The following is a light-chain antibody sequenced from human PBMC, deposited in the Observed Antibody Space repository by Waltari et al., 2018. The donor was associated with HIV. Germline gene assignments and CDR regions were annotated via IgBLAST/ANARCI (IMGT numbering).Light chain of an antibody. CDR2: RNS. J-gene: IGLJ3*02. Sequence: QSALTQPPSTSGTPGQTVTIPCSGSSSNIGDNYVSWYQQLPGTAPKLLIYRNSQRPSGVRDRFSGSKSGTSASLAINDLRSEDEAEYHCAAWYDSLSGWVFGGGTNLTVL. CDR1: SSNIGDNY. CDR3: AAWYDSLSGWV. V-gene: IGLV1-47*01.